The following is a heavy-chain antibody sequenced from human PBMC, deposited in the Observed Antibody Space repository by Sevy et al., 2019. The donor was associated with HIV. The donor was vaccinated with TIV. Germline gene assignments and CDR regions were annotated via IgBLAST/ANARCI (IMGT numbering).Heavy chain of an antibody. CDR2: IYSGEYT. J-gene: IGHJ6*02. Sequence: GGSLRLSCAASGFTVSSNYMSWVRQAPGKGLEWVSVIYSGEYTYYADSVKGRFTISRDIYKNTLNLQMNSLRAEDTGIYYCATTSTPLYYYALDVWGQGTTVTVSS. CDR1: GFTVSSNY. V-gene: IGHV3-53*01. CDR3: ATTSTPLYYYALDV. D-gene: IGHD1-26*01.